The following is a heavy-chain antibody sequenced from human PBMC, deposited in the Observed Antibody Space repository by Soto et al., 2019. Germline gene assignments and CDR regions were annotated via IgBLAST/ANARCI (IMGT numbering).Heavy chain of an antibody. D-gene: IGHD6-13*01. CDR3: ARDATGYSSSWYGGDFDY. V-gene: IGHV3-33*01. CDR2: IWYDGSNK. CDR1: GFTFSSYG. Sequence: QVQLVESGGGVVQPGRSLRLSCAASGFTFSSYGMHWVRQAPGKGLEWVAVIWYDGSNKYYADSVKGRFTISRDNSKNTLYLQMNSLRAEDTAVYYCARDATGYSSSWYGGDFDYWX. J-gene: IGHJ4*01.